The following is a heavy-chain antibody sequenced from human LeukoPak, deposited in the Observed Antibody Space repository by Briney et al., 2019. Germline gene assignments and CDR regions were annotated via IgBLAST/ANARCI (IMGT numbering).Heavy chain of an antibody. CDR2: IYYSGST. CDR1: GGSISSYY. J-gene: IGHJ5*02. Sequence: SETLSLTCTVSGGSISSYYWSWIRQPPGKGLEWIGYIYYSGSTNYNPSLKSRVTISVDTSKNKFSLKLSSVTAADTAVYYCARQKRPWLVFGWFDPWGQGTLVTVSS. D-gene: IGHD6-19*01. V-gene: IGHV4-59*08. CDR3: ARQKRPWLVFGWFDP.